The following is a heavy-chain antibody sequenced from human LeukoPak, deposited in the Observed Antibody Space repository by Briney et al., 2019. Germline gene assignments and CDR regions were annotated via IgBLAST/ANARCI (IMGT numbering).Heavy chain of an antibody. CDR2: IKHDGSEK. D-gene: IGHD3-16*01. J-gene: IGHJ4*02. CDR3: ARDHWGPGDY. V-gene: IGHV3-7*01. CDR1: GFTFSRYW. Sequence: GGSLRLSCAASGFTFSRYWMSWVRQAPGKGLEWVANIKHDGSEKYYVDSVKGRFTISRDNAKNSLYLQMNSLRAEDTAVFYCARDHWGPGDYWGQGTLVTVSS.